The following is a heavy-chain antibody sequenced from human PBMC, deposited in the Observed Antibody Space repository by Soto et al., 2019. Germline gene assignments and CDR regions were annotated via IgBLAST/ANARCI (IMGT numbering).Heavy chain of an antibody. Sequence: GGSLRLSCAASGFTFSSYSMNWVRQAPGKGLEWVSSISSSSSYIYYADSVKGRFTISRDNAKNSLYLQVNSLRAEDTAVYYCARDLDSSSWPYNWFDPWGQGTLVTVSS. CDR1: GFTFSSYS. J-gene: IGHJ5*02. CDR3: ARDLDSSSWPYNWFDP. D-gene: IGHD6-13*01. V-gene: IGHV3-21*01. CDR2: ISSSSSYI.